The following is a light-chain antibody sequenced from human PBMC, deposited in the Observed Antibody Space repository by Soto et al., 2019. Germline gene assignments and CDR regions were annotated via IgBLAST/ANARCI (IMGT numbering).Light chain of an antibody. CDR3: HKYNAIPET. CDR2: VAS. CDR1: QIVTANH. V-gene: IGKV3-20*01. Sequence: DIVLTQSPGTLSLSPGERATLSCRSSQIVTANHVAWYHQKYGQAPRLLMSVASARAPGISDRFSGSVSGTNFTLTISRVDPEDFGTYFFHKYNAIPETFGHGTTVDIK. J-gene: IGKJ1*01.